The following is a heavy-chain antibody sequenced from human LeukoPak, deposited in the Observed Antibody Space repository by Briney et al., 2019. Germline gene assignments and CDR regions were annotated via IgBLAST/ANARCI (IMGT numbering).Heavy chain of an antibody. V-gene: IGHV1-8*01. CDR3: ARALYSSSIRFYYYMDV. J-gene: IGHJ6*03. Sequence: ASVKVSCKASGYTFTSYDNNWVRQATGQGLEWMGWMNPNSGNTGYAQKFQGRVTMTRNTSISTAYMELSSLRSEDTAVYYCARALYSSSIRFYYYMDVWGKGTTVTVSS. D-gene: IGHD6-6*01. CDR2: MNPNSGNT. CDR1: GYTFTSYD.